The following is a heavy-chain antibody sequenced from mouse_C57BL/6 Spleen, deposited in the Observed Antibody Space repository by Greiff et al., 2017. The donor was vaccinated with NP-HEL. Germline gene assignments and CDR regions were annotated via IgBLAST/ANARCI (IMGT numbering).Heavy chain of an antibody. Sequence: QVQLQQPGAELVKPGASVKMSCKASGYTFTSYWITWVKQRPGQGLEWIGDIYPGSGSTNYNEKFKGKATLTADKSSSTAYMQLSSLTSEDSAVYFCARGSSSHYFDYWGQGTTLTVSS. V-gene: IGHV1-55*01. CDR2: IYPGSGST. CDR3: ARGSSSHYFDY. CDR1: GYTFTSYW. D-gene: IGHD1-1*01. J-gene: IGHJ2*01.